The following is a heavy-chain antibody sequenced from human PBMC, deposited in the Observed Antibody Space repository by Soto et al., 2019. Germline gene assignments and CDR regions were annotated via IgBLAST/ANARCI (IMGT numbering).Heavy chain of an antibody. CDR2: IYYSGST. J-gene: IGHJ5*02. CDR1: GGSISSSSYY. Sequence: QLQLQESGPGLVKPSETLSLTCTVSGGSISSSSYYWGWIRQPPGKGLEWIGSIYYSGSTYYNPSLQCRVTITREASQNQFPLKLSSVTAADTAVYYCARGDIVVVPAAGLNWFDPWGQGTLVTVSS. CDR3: ARGDIVVVPAAGLNWFDP. V-gene: IGHV4-39*01. D-gene: IGHD2-2*01.